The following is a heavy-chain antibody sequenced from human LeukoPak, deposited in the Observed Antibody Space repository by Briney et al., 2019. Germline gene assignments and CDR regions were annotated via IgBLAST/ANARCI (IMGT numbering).Heavy chain of an antibody. J-gene: IGHJ6*02. CDR2: INHSGST. CDR3: ARDSTSGSFPYYYGMDV. V-gene: IGHV4-38-2*02. Sequence: SETLSLTCAVSGYSISSGYYWNWIRQPPGKGLEWIGEINHSGSTNYNPSLKSRVTISVDTSKNQFSLKLSSVTAADTAVYYCARDSTSGSFPYYYGMDVWGQGTTVTVSS. CDR1: GYSISSGYY. D-gene: IGHD1-26*01.